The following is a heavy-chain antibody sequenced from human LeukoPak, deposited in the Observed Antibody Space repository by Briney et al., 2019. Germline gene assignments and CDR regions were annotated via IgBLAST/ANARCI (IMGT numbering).Heavy chain of an antibody. D-gene: IGHD3-9*01. V-gene: IGHV1-2*02. Sequence: ASVKVSCKASGFTFTGHYFHWVRQAPGQGLAWMGWIYGRDGGTNLAQKFQDRVTMTRDTSITTAYMELTGLTPDDTAVYYCVRDFDWGPDYWGQGTLVTVSS. CDR1: GFTFTGHY. CDR3: VRDFDWGPDY. CDR2: IYGRDGGT. J-gene: IGHJ4*02.